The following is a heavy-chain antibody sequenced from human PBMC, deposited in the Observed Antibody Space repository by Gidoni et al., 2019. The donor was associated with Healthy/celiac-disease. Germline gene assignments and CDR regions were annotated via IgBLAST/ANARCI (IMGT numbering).Heavy chain of an antibody. J-gene: IGHJ3*02. CDR2: IDPSDSYT. V-gene: IGHV5-10-1*03. CDR3: AREHDSSGYHGIAFDI. Sequence: DVQLVQSGAEVKKPGESLRISCKGSGYSFTSYWISWVRQMPGKGLEWMGRIDPSDSYTNYSPSFQGHVTISADKSISTAYLQWSSLKASDTAMYYCAREHDSSGYHGIAFDIWGQGTMVTVSS. D-gene: IGHD3-22*01. CDR1: GYSFTSYW.